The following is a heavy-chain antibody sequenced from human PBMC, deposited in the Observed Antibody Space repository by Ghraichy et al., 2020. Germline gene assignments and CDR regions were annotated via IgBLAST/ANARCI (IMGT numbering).Heavy chain of an antibody. J-gene: IGHJ4*02. D-gene: IGHD6-13*01. CDR1: GFTFSSYG. V-gene: IGHV3-30*18. CDR3: AKGTIAADDY. Sequence: GGSLRLSCAASGFTFSSYGMHWVRQAPGKGLEWVAVISYDGSNKYYADSVKGRFTISRDNSKNTLYLQMNSLRAEDTALYYCAKGTIAADDYGGQGTLVTVSS. CDR2: ISYDGSNK.